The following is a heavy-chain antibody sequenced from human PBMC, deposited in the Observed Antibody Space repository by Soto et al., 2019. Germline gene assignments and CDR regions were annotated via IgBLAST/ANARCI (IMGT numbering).Heavy chain of an antibody. CDR2: IYYSGST. CDR3: AILRGYLDY. V-gene: IGHV4-39*01. J-gene: IGHJ4*02. Sequence: SETLSLTCIVSGGSISSSSYYWGWIRQPPGEGLEWIASIYYSGSTYYNPSLESRVTISVDTSKNQFSLKLSSVTAADTAVYYCAILRGYLDYWGQGTLVTVSS. D-gene: IGHD2-15*01. CDR1: GGSISSSSYY.